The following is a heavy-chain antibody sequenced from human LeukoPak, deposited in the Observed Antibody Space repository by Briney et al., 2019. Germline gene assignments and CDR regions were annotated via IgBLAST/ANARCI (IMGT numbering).Heavy chain of an antibody. CDR1: GGSFSGYY. D-gene: IGHD6-13*01. CDR2: IDHSGST. J-gene: IGHJ4*02. Sequence: ASETLSLTCAVYGGSFSGYYWSWIRQPPGKGLEWIGEIDHSGSTNYNPSLKSRVTISVDTSKNQFSLNLSSVTAADTAVYYCARVVGSTYYFDYWGQGTLVTVPS. CDR3: ARVVGSTYYFDY. V-gene: IGHV4-34*01.